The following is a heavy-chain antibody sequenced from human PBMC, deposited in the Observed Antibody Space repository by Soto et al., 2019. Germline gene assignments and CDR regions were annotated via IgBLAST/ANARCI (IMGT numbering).Heavy chain of an antibody. CDR2: ISAYNGNT. V-gene: IGHV1-18*01. Sequence: GASVKVSCKASGYTFTSYGISWVRQTPGQGLEWMGWISAYNGNTNYAQKLQGRVTMTTDTSTSTAYMELRSLRSDDTAVYYCARDGSSSWYWYFDLWGRGTPVTVSS. D-gene: IGHD6-13*01. J-gene: IGHJ2*01. CDR3: ARDGSSSWYWYFDL. CDR1: GYTFTSYG.